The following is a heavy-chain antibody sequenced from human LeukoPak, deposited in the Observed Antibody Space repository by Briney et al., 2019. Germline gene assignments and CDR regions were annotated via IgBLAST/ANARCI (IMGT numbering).Heavy chain of an antibody. CDR3: ARVTMIVPRQEGGEGDWFDP. V-gene: IGHV1-2*02. J-gene: IGHJ5*02. CDR1: GYTFTGYH. Sequence: GASVKVSCKASGYTFTGYHMHWVRQAPGQGLEWMGWINPSSGGTNYAQKLQGRVTMTTDTSTSTAYMELRSLRSDDTAVYYCARVTMIVPRQEGGEGDWFDPWGQGTLVTVSS. CDR2: INPSSGGT. D-gene: IGHD3-22*01.